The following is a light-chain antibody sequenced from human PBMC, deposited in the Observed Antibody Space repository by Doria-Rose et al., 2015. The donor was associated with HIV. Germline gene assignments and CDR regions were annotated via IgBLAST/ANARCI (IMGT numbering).Light chain of an antibody. V-gene: IGKV3-15*01. J-gene: IGKJ1*01. CDR3: QQYNEWPPWT. CDR2: GAS. CDR1: QSVNRN. Sequence: VMTQSPATLSVSPGQRATLSCRASQSVNRNVAWYQQKPGQAPRLLIYGASTRATGIPARFSGSGSGTEFTLTISSLQSEDFGVYYCQQYNEWPPWTFGQGTKVEIK.